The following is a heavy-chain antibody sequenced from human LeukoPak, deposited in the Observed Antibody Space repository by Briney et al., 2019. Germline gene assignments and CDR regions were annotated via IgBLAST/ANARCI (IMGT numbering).Heavy chain of an antibody. Sequence: GGSLRLSCVASGLNFDDSAMHWVRQAPGKGLEWVSLISADGGSTFSADSVKGRFSISRDNSKNSLYLQMNSLRGEDTAMYYCAKESGKFDYWGQGTLLAVSS. CDR3: AKESGKFDY. J-gene: IGHJ4*02. CDR1: GLNFDDSA. CDR2: ISADGGST. V-gene: IGHV3-43*02.